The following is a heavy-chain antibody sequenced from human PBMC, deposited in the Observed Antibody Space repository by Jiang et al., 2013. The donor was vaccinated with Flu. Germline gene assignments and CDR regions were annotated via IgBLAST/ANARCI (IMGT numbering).Heavy chain of an antibody. V-gene: IGHV3-7*01. CDR3: ARGGDIVVVVAASKFYFDY. CDR2: IKQDGSEK. Sequence: SWVRQAPGKGLEWVANIKQDGSEKYYVDSVKGRFTISRDNAKNSLYLQMNSLRAEDTAVYYCARGGDIVVVVAASKFYFDYWGQGTLVTVSS. J-gene: IGHJ4*02. D-gene: IGHD2-15*01.